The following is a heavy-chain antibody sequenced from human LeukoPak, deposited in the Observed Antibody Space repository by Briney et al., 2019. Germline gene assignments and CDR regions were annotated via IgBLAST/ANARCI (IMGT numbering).Heavy chain of an antibody. V-gene: IGHV3-23*01. D-gene: IGHD3-22*01. CDR1: GFTFSSYA. Sequence: PGGSLRLSCAASGFTFSSYATSWVRQAPGKGLEWVSAISGSGGSTYYADSVKGRFTISRDNSKNTLYLQMNSLRAEDTAVYYCAKASTVYYYDSSGYYYDWGQGTLVTVSS. J-gene: IGHJ4*02. CDR2: ISGSGGST. CDR3: AKASTVYYYDSSGYYYD.